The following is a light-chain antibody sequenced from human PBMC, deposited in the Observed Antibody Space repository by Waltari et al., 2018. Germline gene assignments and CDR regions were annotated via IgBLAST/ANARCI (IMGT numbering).Light chain of an antibody. CDR3: QQYCGSPPWT. Sequence: DIQMAQSPSTLAASVGGRVTITCRASQSISYCLAWYQQKPGQAPKLLIYRAANLIDGVPSRFSGRGAWTEFSLTIDSLQPDDFATYFCQQYCGSPPWTFGQGTKVEIK. CDR1: QSISYC. V-gene: IGKV1-5*03. J-gene: IGKJ1*01. CDR2: RAA.